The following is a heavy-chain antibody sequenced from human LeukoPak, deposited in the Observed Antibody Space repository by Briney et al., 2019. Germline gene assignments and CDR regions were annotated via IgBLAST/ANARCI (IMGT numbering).Heavy chain of an antibody. CDR1: GFTFISYS. J-gene: IGHJ5*02. Sequence: PGGSLKLSCAASGFTFISYSMNWVRQAPGKGLEWVSSISSSSSYIYYADSVKGRFTISRDNAKNSLYLQMNSLRAEDTAVYYCARSRSSHNWFDPWGQGTLVTVSS. CDR2: ISSSSSYI. CDR3: ARSRSSHNWFDP. V-gene: IGHV3-21*01.